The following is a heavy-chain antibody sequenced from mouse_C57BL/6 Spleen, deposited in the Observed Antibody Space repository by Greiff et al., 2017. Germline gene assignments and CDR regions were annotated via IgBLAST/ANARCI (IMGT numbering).Heavy chain of an antibody. CDR2: IDPSDSYT. CDR1: GYTFTSYW. CDR3: ARRIITTVVARGAMDY. V-gene: IGHV1-50*01. D-gene: IGHD1-1*01. J-gene: IGHJ4*01. Sequence: VQLQQPGAELVKPGASVKLSCKASGYTFTSYWMQWVKQRPGQGLEWIGEIDPSDSYTNYNQKFKGKATLTVDTSSSTAYMQLSSLTSEDSAVYYCARRIITTVVARGAMDYWGQGTSVTVSS.